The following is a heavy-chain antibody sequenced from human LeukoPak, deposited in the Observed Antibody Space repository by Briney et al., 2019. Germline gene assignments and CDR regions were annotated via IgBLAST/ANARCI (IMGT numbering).Heavy chain of an antibody. D-gene: IGHD1/OR15-1a*01. V-gene: IGHV4-59*01. J-gene: IGHJ4*02. CDR2: IYYSGST. CDR3: ARGEQQGIRPFPLPEQPLFDY. Sequence: SETLSLTCTVSGGSISSYYWSWIRQPPGKGLEWIGYIYYSGSTNYNPSLKSRVTISVDTSKNQFSLKLSSVTAADTAVYYCARGEQQGIRPFPLPEQPLFDYWGQGTLVTVSS. CDR1: GGSISSYY.